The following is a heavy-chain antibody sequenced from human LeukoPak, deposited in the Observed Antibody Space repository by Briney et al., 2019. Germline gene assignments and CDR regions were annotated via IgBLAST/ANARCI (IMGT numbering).Heavy chain of an antibody. CDR3: ARGPIVAVRNYFGY. D-gene: IGHD3-22*01. Sequence: SVKVSCKTSGDTFNSYTISWVRQAPGQGLEWMGRIIPILGIANYAQKFQGRVTITADKSTSTAYMELSSLRSEDTAVYHCARGPIVAVRNYFGYWGQGTLVTVSS. CDR2: IIPILGIA. J-gene: IGHJ4*02. V-gene: IGHV1-69*02. CDR1: GDTFNSYT.